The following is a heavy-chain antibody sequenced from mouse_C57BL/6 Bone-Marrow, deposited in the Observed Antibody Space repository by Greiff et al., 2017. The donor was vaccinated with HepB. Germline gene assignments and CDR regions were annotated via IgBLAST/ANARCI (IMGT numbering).Heavy chain of an antibody. CDR3: ARDARLHYAMDY. CDR2: SRNKANDYTT. CDR1: GFTFSDFY. V-gene: IGHV7-1*01. J-gene: IGHJ4*01. Sequence: EVKLMESGGGLVQSGRSLRLSCATSGFTFSDFYMEWVRQAPGKGLEWIAASRNKANDYTTEYSASVKGRFIVSRDTSQSILYLQMNALRAEDTAIYYCARDARLHYAMDYWGQGTSVTVSS. D-gene: IGHD2-4*01.